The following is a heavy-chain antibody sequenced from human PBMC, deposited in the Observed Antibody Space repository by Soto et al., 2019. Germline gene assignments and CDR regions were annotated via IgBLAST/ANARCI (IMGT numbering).Heavy chain of an antibody. J-gene: IGHJ6*02. Sequence: SETRSLTCAVYGGSFRGYYWSWIRQPPGKGLEWIGEINHSVSTNYNPSLKSRVTISVDTSKNQFSLKLSSVTAADTAVYYCARVVGPDYYYYGTEVWGQGTTVTVSS. CDR2: INHSVST. CDR1: GGSFRGYY. CDR3: ARVVGPDYYYYGTEV. V-gene: IGHV4-34*01.